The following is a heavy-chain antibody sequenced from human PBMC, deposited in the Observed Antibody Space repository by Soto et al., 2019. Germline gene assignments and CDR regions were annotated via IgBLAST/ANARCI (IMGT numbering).Heavy chain of an antibody. CDR1: GGSFSGYY. Sequence: PSETLSLTCAVYGGSFSGYYWSWIRQPPGTGLEWIGEINHSGSTNYNPSLTRRVTISVDTSKNQFSLKLSSVTAADTAVYYCARAPNPDYGNWFDPWGPGTLVTVSS. D-gene: IGHD4-17*01. J-gene: IGHJ5*02. CDR3: ARAPNPDYGNWFDP. CDR2: INHSGST. V-gene: IGHV4-34*01.